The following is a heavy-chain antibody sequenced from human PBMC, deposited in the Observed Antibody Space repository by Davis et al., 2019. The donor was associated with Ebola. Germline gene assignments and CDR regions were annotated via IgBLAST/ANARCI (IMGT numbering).Heavy chain of an antibody. CDR2: INTDGSRT. CDR3: AKRSGSDGNSGSSDY. Sequence: GESLKISCAASGFTFSSYWMHWVRQAPGKGLVWVSRINTDGSRTSYADSVKGRFTISRDNSKNTLYLQMNSLRAEDTAIYYCAKRSGSDGNSGSSDYRGQGTLVTVSS. D-gene: IGHD4-23*01. V-gene: IGHV3-74*01. CDR1: GFTFSSYW. J-gene: IGHJ4*02.